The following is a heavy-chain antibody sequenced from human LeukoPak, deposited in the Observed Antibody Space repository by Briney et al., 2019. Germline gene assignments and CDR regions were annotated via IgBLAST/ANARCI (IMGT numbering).Heavy chain of an antibody. CDR1: GFTFSSNF. D-gene: IGHD6-13*01. CDR2: ISNDGGNK. V-gene: IGHV3-30*18. Sequence: GTSLGLSCAASGFTFSSNFMHWGRQAPDKGLEWVAFISNDGGNKNYIDSVKGRFTISRDNSKNTLYLQMNSLRVEDTAVYFCVKDRSNTWSFDYWGQGTVVTVSS. J-gene: IGHJ4*02. CDR3: VKDRSNTWSFDY.